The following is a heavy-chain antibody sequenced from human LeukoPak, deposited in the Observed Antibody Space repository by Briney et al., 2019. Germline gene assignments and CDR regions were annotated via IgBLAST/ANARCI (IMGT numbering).Heavy chain of an antibody. D-gene: IGHD2-2*01. J-gene: IGHJ4*02. CDR1: GYTFSNFG. CDR3: ARDGTSTDDY. V-gene: IGHV1-18*01. CDR2: ISGNNDNP. Sequence: ASVKVSCKTSGYTFSNFGINWVRQAPGQGLEWMGWISGNNDNPNYGQKFQGRFTVTADSSTSTAYMELRNLRFDDTAVYYCARDGTSTDDYWGQGTLVTVSS.